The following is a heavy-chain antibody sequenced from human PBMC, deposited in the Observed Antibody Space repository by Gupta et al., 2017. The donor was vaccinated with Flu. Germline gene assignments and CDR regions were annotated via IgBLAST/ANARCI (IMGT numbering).Heavy chain of an antibody. V-gene: IGHV5-51*01. J-gene: IGHJ4*02. D-gene: IGHD6-19*01. CDR1: GYLFPTTW. CDR2: IYPGDSST. CDR3: AKHKGGNGWRFDF. Sequence: EVQLVQSGTEVKKPGESLKISCEASGYLFPTTWIGWVRQKPGKGLEWMGVIYPGDSSTRYNPSFQGQVTISADKSINTAFLQWRSLKASDTAMYYCAKHKGGNGWRFDFWGQGTLVTVSS.